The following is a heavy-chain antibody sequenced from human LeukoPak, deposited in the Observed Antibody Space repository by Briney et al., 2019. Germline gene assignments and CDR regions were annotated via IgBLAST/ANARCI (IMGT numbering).Heavy chain of an antibody. J-gene: IGHJ4*02. Sequence: GGSLRLSCAASGLTFSNHGMHWVRQAPGKGLEWVAMITSDGNNKYYADSVKDRFTISRDDSKNTLYLQMNSLRDEDTAVYYCAKDKIFRYPDYWGQGALVTVTS. D-gene: IGHD2/OR15-2a*01. CDR2: ITSDGNNK. CDR3: AKDKIFRYPDY. V-gene: IGHV3-30*18. CDR1: GLTFSNHG.